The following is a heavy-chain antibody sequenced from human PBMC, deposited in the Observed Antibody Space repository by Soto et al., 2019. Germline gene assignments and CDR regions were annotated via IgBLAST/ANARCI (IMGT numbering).Heavy chain of an antibody. CDR2: VYHSWGS. D-gene: IGHD3-10*01. CDR3: ARQGFGPLHGLVDV. J-gene: IGHJ6*02. V-gene: IGHV4-61*08. Sequence: SETLSLTCSVSGGSINNGDYYWSWIRQPPGKGLEWIGYVYHSWGSSYNPSLQSRVAISLDTSKSQFSLKVTSVTATDTAVYYCARQGFGPLHGLVDVWGQGTTVTVSS. CDR1: GGSINNGDYY.